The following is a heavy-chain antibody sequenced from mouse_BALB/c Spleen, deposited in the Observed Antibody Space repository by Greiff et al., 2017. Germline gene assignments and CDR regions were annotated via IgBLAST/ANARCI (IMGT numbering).Heavy chain of an antibody. Sequence: DVKLVESGGGLVQPGGSRKLSCAASGFTFSSFGMHWVRQAPEKGLEWVAYISSGSSTIYYADTVKGRFTISRDNPKNTLFLQMTSLRSEDTAMYYCARSPIYYDYTRAMDYWGQGTSVTVSS. CDR1: GFTFSSFG. CDR2: ISSGSSTI. D-gene: IGHD2-4*01. V-gene: IGHV5-17*02. J-gene: IGHJ4*01. CDR3: ARSPIYYDYTRAMDY.